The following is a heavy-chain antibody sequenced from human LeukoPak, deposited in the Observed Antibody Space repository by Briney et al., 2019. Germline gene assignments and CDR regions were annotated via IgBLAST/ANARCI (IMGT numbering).Heavy chain of an antibody. CDR2: TSSTGSIT. CDR1: GFTVANAW. Sequence: GSLRLSCAASGFTVANAWMSWVRQAPGKGLEWVSMTSSTGSITYYADSVKGRFTMSRDISNNTMFLQMNSLRVDDTAVYYCAKCESRVVGAGTDSWGQGILVTVSS. D-gene: IGHD1-26*01. V-gene: IGHV3-23*01. CDR3: AKCESRVVGAGTDS. J-gene: IGHJ4*02.